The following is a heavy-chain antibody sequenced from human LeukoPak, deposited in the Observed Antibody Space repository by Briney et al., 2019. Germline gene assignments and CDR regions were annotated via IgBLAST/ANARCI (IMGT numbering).Heavy chain of an antibody. Sequence: SVKVSCKASGGTSSSYAISWVRQAPGQGLEWMGRIIPILGIANYAQKFQGRVTITADKSTSTAYMELSSLRSEDTAAYYCARTAGSGWLSYWGQGTLVTVSS. CDR3: ARTAGSGWLSY. V-gene: IGHV1-69*04. J-gene: IGHJ4*02. CDR1: GGTSSSYA. CDR2: IIPILGIA. D-gene: IGHD6-19*01.